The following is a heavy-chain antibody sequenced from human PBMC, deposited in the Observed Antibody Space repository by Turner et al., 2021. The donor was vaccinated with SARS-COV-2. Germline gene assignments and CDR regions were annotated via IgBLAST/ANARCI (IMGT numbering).Heavy chain of an antibody. CDR1: GGSFTRFS. J-gene: IGHJ4*02. CDR3: ARDHGVY. D-gene: IGHD3-16*01. V-gene: IGHV4-4*07. Sequence: QVQLQESGPGLVKPSVTLSLTCCVSGGSFTRFSWSWIRQPAGKGLEWIGRVFSNGSTNDNPSLKSRVTMSDDKSKNQFSLNLSSVTAADTAVYYCARDHGVYWGQGTLISVSS. CDR2: VFSNGST.